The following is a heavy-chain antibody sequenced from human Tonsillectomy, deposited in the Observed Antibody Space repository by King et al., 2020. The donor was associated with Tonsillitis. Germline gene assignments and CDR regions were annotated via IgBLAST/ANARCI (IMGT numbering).Heavy chain of an antibody. CDR1: GYSFTGYY. CDR2: INPNSGGT. Sequence: QLVQSGAEVKKPGASVKVSCKASGYSFTGYYIHWVRQAPGQGLEWMGWINPNSGGTEYAQKFQGRVTMTRDTSISTAYMELSRLRFDDTAVYYWASLYCSDGKCYAGWFDPWGQGTLVTVSS. J-gene: IGHJ5*02. CDR3: ASLYCSDGKCYAGWFDP. D-gene: IGHD2-15*01. V-gene: IGHV1-2*02.